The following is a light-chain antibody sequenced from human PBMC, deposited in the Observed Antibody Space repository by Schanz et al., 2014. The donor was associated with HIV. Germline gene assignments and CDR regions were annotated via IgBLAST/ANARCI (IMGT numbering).Light chain of an antibody. CDR3: SSYTSSSTVV. CDR2: EVT. V-gene: IGLV2-14*02. J-gene: IGLJ2*01. CDR1: RNDVGTYNL. Sequence: QSVLTQPASVSGSPGQSITISCTGTRNDVGTYNLVSWYQQHPGKAPQLMIYEVTKRPSGVSNRFSGSKSGNTASLTISGLQAEDEADYYCSSYTSSSTVVFGGGTKLTVL.